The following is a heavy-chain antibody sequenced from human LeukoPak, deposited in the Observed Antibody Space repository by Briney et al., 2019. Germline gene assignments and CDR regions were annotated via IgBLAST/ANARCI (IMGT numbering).Heavy chain of an antibody. CDR3: ARDMLYYDSSDFSDY. CDR1: GYTFTSYG. Sequence: ASVKVSCKASGYTFTSYGISWVRQAPGQGLEWMGWISAYNGNTNYAQKLQGRVTMTTDTSTSTPYLELRSLRSDDTAVYYCARDMLYYDSSDFSDYWGQGTLVTVSS. V-gene: IGHV1-18*01. D-gene: IGHD3-22*01. CDR2: ISAYNGNT. J-gene: IGHJ4*02.